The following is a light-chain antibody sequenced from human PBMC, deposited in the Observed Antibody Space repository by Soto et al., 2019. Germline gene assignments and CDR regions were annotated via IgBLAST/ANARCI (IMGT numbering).Light chain of an antibody. J-gene: IGKJ2*01. CDR1: QSVSSRN. CDR3: LRYGDSPTAYP. Sequence: EIVLTQSPGTVSLSPGERATLSCRASQSVSSRNLAWYRQKPGQAPSLLIFGASNRATGIPDRFSGSGSGTDFTLTISRLEPEDCAVYYCLRYGDSPTAYPFGPGTKLEIK. CDR2: GAS. V-gene: IGKV3-20*01.